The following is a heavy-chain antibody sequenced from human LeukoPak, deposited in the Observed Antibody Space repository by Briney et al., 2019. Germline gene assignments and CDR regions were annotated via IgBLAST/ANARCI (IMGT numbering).Heavy chain of an antibody. CDR1: GFTLDDYA. Sequence: GGSLRLSCAASGFTLDDYAMHWVRQAPGKGLEWVSGISWNSGSIGYADSVKGRFTISRDNAKNSLYLQMNSLRAEDTALYYCAKDRAYSSSSDFDYWGQGTLVTVSS. J-gene: IGHJ4*02. D-gene: IGHD6-13*01. CDR2: ISWNSGSI. CDR3: AKDRAYSSSSDFDY. V-gene: IGHV3-9*01.